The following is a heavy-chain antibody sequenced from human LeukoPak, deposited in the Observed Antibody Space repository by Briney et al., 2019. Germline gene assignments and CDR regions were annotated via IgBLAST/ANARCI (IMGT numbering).Heavy chain of an antibody. V-gene: IGHV4-34*01. J-gene: IGHJ4*02. CDR1: GGSFSGYY. CDR3: ARGATAMVFISFFDY. D-gene: IGHD5-18*01. Sequence: SETLSLTCAVYGGSFSGYYWSWIRQPPGKGLEWFGEINHSGSTNYNPSLKSRVTISVDTSKNQFSLKLSSVTAADTAVYYCARGATAMVFISFFDYWGQGTLVTVSS. CDR2: INHSGST.